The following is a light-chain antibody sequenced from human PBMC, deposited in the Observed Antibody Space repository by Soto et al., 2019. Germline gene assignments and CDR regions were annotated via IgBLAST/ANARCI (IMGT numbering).Light chain of an antibody. Sequence: ETVMTQSPATLSVSPGERPTLSCRASQSVSSNLAWYQQNPGQAPMLLMYDASTRATGIPARFSGSGSGTEFTLTILSLQCEDFAVYYCQQYNTWPITFGPGTKVDIK. V-gene: IGKV3-15*01. CDR3: QQYNTWPIT. CDR2: DAS. CDR1: QSVSSN. J-gene: IGKJ3*01.